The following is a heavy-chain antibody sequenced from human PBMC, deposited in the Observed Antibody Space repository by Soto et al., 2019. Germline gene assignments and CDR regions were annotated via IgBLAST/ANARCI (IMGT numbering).Heavy chain of an antibody. D-gene: IGHD3-3*01. CDR3: ARKGRTYDLDAFDI. J-gene: IGHJ3*02. CDR1: GYTFTSYA. CDR2: INAGNGNT. V-gene: IGHV1-3*01. Sequence: GPSVKVSCKASGYTFTSYARHWVRQAPGQRLEWMGWINAGNGNTIYSQKFQGRVTITRDTSASTAYMELSSLRSEDTAVYYCARKGRTYDLDAFDIWGQGTMVTVSS.